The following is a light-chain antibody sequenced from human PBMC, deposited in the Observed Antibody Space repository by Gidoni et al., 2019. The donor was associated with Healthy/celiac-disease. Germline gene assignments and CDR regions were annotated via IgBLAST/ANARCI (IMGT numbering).Light chain of an antibody. CDR3: QSYDSSNVV. CDR2: EDN. J-gene: IGLJ2*01. CDR1: SGIIASNS. Sequence: NFMLTQPHSVSESPGKTVTIPCTRSSGIIASNSVQWYQQRPGSSPTTVIYEDNQRPSGVPDRFSGSIDSSSNSASLTISGLKTEDEADYYCQSYDSSNVVFGGGTKLTVL. V-gene: IGLV6-57*01.